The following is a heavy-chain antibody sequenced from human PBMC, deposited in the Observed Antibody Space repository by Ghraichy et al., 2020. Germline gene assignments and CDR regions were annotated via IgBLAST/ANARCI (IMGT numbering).Heavy chain of an antibody. CDR2: TYYRSQWYS. Sequence: SCAISGDRVSSNSAAWNWNSQSQSRGLDWLGRTYYRSQWYSDYGVSVSGRITINPDTSTNQFSLQLNSVTPEDTAVYYCARYTNAWYLDYWGQGTLVTVSS. CDR1: GDRVSSNSAA. D-gene: IGHD6-19*01. V-gene: IGHV6-1*01. CDR3: ARYTNAWYLDY. J-gene: IGHJ4*02.